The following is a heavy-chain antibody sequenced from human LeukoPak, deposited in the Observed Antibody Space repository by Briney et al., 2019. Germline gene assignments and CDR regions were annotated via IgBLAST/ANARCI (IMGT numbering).Heavy chain of an antibody. V-gene: IGHV4-4*07. D-gene: IGHD3-22*01. CDR2: IYTSGST. J-gene: IGHJ4*02. CDR1: GGSISSYY. CDR3: ARSTHGYYYDSSGYYFDY. Sequence: LETLSLTCTVSGGSISSYYWSWIRQPAGKGLEWIGRIYTSGSTNYNPSLKSRVTMSVDTSKNQFSLKLSSVTAADTAVYYCARSTHGYYYDSSGYYFDYWGQGTLVTVSS.